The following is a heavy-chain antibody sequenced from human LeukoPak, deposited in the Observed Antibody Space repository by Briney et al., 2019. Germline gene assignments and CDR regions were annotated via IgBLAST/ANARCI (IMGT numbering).Heavy chain of an antibody. J-gene: IGHJ4*02. D-gene: IGHD3-22*01. CDR2: IHYSGST. V-gene: IGHV4-39*07. CDR1: GGSISSSSYY. Sequence: PSETLSLTCTVSGGSISSSSYYWGWIRQPPGKGLEWIGSIHYSGSTNYSPSLKSRVTMSVDTSKNQFSLKLSSVTAADTAVYYCARDRYYYDSSARYFDYWGQGTLVTVSS. CDR3: ARDRYYYDSSARYFDY.